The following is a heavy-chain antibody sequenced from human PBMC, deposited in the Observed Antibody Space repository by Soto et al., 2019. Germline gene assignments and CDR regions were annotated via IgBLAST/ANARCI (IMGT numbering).Heavy chain of an antibody. Sequence: QVPLVQSGAEVKKPGSSVKVSCTASGGTFGKYSISWIRQAPGQGLEWMGRIIPYLSVTNYAQKFKGRVTITADKSTGTAYMELNNLRSEDTAVYFCASGSAPDVDYWGQGTLITVSS. J-gene: IGHJ4*02. CDR1: GGTFGKYS. D-gene: IGHD3-10*01. V-gene: IGHV1-69*02. CDR2: IIPYLSVT. CDR3: ASGSAPDVDY.